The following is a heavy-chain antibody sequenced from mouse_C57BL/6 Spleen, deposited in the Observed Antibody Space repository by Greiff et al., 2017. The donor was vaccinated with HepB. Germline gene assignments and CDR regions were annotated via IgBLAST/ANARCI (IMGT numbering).Heavy chain of an antibody. CDR1: GYTFTSYW. CDR3: ARRDYYGSAWWFDV. J-gene: IGHJ1*03. CDR2: IHPNSGST. Sequence: QVQLQQPGAELVKPGASVKLSCKASGYTFTSYWMHWVKQRPGQGLEWIGMIHPNSGSTNYNEKFKSKATLTVDKSSSTAYMQLSSLTSEDSAVYYCARRDYYGSAWWFDVWGTGTTVTVSS. D-gene: IGHD1-1*01. V-gene: IGHV1-64*01.